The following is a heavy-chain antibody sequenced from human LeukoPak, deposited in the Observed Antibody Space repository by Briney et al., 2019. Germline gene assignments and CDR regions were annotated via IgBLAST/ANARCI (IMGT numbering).Heavy chain of an antibody. CDR2: YNPNSGDT. Sequence: ASVKVSCKASGYIFTGQFIHWEWQAPGQGLEWMAMYNPNSGDTTFSQRFQDRVTMTRDTSVNTAFMELSRLTSDDTAVYYCARGGPRGNGFDYWGQGTLVSVSS. D-gene: IGHD6-25*01. CDR1: GYIFTGQF. CDR3: ARGGPRGNGFDY. J-gene: IGHJ4*02. V-gene: IGHV1-2*02.